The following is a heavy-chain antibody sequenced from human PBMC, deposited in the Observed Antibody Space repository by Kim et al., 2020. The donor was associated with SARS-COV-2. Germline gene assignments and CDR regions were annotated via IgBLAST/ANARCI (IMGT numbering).Heavy chain of an antibody. Sequence: GGSLRLSCAASGFTFSSYAMSWVRQAPGKGLEWVSAISGSGGSTYYADSVKGRFTISRDNSKNTLYLQMNSLRAEDTAVYYCAKDGGYSGYDYFALQYYYYYYGMDVWGQGTTVTVSS. CDR1: GFTFSSYA. CDR2: ISGSGGST. CDR3: AKDGGYSGYDYFALQYYYYYYGMDV. V-gene: IGHV3-23*01. J-gene: IGHJ6*02. D-gene: IGHD5-12*01.